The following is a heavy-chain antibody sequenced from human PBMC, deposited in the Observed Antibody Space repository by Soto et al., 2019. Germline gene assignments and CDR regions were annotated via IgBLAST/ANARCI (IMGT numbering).Heavy chain of an antibody. CDR1: GYTFTVYY. CDR3: ARDLAKGGGSAGFDY. V-gene: IGHV1-2*02. Sequence: QVQLVQSGAEVKKPGASVNVSCKSSGYTFTVYYMHWVRQAPGQGLEWLGWINTKSGGTMYMQKFQGRVTLTRETSISTAYMALTRLRSDDTAVYYCARDLAKGGGSAGFDYWGQGTLVTVSS. D-gene: IGHD1-26*01. CDR2: INTKSGGT. J-gene: IGHJ4*02.